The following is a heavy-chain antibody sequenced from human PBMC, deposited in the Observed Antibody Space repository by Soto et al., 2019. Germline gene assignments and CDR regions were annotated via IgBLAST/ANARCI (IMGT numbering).Heavy chain of an antibody. J-gene: IGHJ4*02. V-gene: IGHV4-30-4*01. CDR3: ARDKRGALDYYDSSGYYFDY. CDR1: GGSISSGDYY. Sequence: PSETLSLTCTVSGGSISSGDYYWSWIRQPPGKGLEWIGYIYYSGSTYYNPSLKSRVTISVDTSKNQFSLKLSSVTAADTAVYYCARDKRGALDYYDSSGYYFDYWGQGTLVTVSS. D-gene: IGHD3-22*01. CDR2: IYYSGST.